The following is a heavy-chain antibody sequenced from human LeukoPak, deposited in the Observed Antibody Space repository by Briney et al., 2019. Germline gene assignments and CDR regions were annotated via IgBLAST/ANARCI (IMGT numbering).Heavy chain of an antibody. CDR2: IYTSGRT. CDR3: ATGADWNGFYT. J-gene: IGHJ5*02. V-gene: IGHV4-4*07. Sequence: SETLSLTSAVSVVSINNYSWSWIRQPPGKRLEWIGRIYTSGRTNYNPSLKSRVTMSVDTSKNQFSLKLTSVTAAATAVYYCATGADWNGFYTWGQGTLVTVSS. D-gene: IGHD3-9*01. CDR1: VVSINNYS.